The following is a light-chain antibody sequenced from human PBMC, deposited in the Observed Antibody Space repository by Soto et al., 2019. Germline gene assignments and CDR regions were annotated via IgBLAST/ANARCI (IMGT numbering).Light chain of an antibody. Sequence: DIQMTQSPSSLSASVGDRVTITCRASQSISSYLNWYQHKPGKAPKLLIYAASSLQSGVPSRFSDSGSGTDFTLTISSLQLEDFATYYCQQSYSTPYTFGQGTKLEIK. CDR2: AAS. J-gene: IGKJ2*01. V-gene: IGKV1-39*01. CDR3: QQSYSTPYT. CDR1: QSISSY.